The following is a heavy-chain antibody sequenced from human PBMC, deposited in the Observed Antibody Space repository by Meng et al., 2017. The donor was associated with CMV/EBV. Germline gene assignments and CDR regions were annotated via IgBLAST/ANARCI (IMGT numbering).Heavy chain of an antibody. CDR3: ARQHNSSSWIINWFDP. CDR2: INPNSGGT. J-gene: IGHJ5*02. Sequence: QVQLGQVGAEVEKPGAPVKVSCKASGYTFTGYYMHWVRQAPGQGLEWMGWINPNSGGTNYAQKFQGRVTMTRDTSISTAYMELSRLRSDDTAVYYCARQHNSSSWIINWFDPWGQGTLVTVSS. V-gene: IGHV1-2*02. CDR1: GYTFTGYY. D-gene: IGHD6-13*01.